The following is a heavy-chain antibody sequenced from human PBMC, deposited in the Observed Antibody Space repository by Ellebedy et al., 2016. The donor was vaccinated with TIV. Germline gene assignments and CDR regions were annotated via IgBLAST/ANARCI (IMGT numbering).Heavy chain of an antibody. Sequence: ASVKVSXXASGYTFTSYGISWVRQAPGQGLEWMGWISAYNGNTNYAQKLQGRVTMTEDTSTDTAYMELSSLRSEDTAVYYCATNRVWFGELLPPDYWGQGTLVTVSS. D-gene: IGHD3-10*01. V-gene: IGHV1-18*04. J-gene: IGHJ4*02. CDR2: ISAYNGNT. CDR3: ATNRVWFGELLPPDY. CDR1: GYTFTSYG.